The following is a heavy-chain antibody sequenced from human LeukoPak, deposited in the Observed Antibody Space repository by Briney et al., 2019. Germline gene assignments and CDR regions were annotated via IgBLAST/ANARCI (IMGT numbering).Heavy chain of an antibody. CDR3: SCYYDSSGYTA. J-gene: IGHJ4*02. D-gene: IGHD3-22*01. CDR1: GFTFSSYA. Sequence: SGGSLRLSCAASGFTFSSYAMSWVRQAPGKGLEWVSAISGSGGSTYYADSVKGRFTISRDNSKNTLYLQMNSLRAEDTAVYYCSCYYDSSGYTAWGQGTLVTVSS. V-gene: IGHV3-23*01. CDR2: ISGSGGST.